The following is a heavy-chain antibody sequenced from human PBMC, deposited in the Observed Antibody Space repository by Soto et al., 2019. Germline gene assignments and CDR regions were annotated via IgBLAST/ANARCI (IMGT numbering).Heavy chain of an antibody. D-gene: IGHD5-18*01. CDR1: GGSISSYY. V-gene: IGHV4-4*07. Sequence: SETLSLTCTVSGGSISSYYWSWIRQPAGKGMEWIGRIHTTDGTNYNPSLKSRVIISLDTPKNQFSLKLSSVTAADTAVYYCARGYDTALAPIFWGQGILVTVSS. CDR3: ARGYDTALAPIF. J-gene: IGHJ4*02. CDR2: IHTTDGT.